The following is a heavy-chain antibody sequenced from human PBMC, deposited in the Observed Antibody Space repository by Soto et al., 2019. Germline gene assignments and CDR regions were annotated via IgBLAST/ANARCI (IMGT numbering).Heavy chain of an antibody. V-gene: IGHV1-2*02. J-gene: IGHJ5*02. D-gene: IGHD3-22*01. CDR2: TNPNSGGT. Sequence: ASVKVSCKASGYTFTGYYMHWVRQAPGQGLEWMGWTNPNSGGTNYAQKFQGRVTMTGDTSISTAYMELSRLRSDDTAVYYCARPPFHYYDSSGYPWFDPWGQGTLVTVSS. CDR1: GYTFTGYY. CDR3: ARPPFHYYDSSGYPWFDP.